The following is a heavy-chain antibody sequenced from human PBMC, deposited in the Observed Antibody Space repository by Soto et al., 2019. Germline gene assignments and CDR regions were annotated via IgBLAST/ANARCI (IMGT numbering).Heavy chain of an antibody. CDR1: GFTFDDYA. Sequence: PGGSLRLSCAASGFTFDDYAMHWVRQAPGKGLEWVSGISWNSGSIGYADSVKGRFTISRDNAKNSLYLQMNSLRAEDTALYYCAKEIGELEDYFDYWGQGTLVTVSS. CDR3: AKEIGELEDYFDY. CDR2: ISWNSGSI. V-gene: IGHV3-9*01. J-gene: IGHJ4*02. D-gene: IGHD3-10*01.